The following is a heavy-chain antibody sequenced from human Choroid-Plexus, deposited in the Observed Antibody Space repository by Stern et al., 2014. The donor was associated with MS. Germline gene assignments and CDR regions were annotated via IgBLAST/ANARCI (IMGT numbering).Heavy chain of an antibody. Sequence: VQLVESGGGVVQPGRPLRLSCAASGFTFGSCAMHWVRQAPGKGLAWVAGVSYDGSNQYYADSVKGRFTVSRDNSQNSLYMQMSSLRAEDTAVYYCAKDRQYLTYFFDHWGQGSLVTVSS. CDR3: AKDRQYLTYFFDH. CDR2: VSYDGSNQ. CDR1: GFTFGSCA. D-gene: IGHD2-8*01. J-gene: IGHJ5*02. V-gene: IGHV3-30*18.